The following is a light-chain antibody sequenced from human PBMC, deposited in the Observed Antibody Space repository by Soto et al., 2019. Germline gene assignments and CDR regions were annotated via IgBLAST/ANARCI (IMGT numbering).Light chain of an antibody. CDR1: QSVSIY. CDR2: AAS. CDR3: QQYNNWPRT. V-gene: IGKV3-15*01. J-gene: IGKJ1*01. Sequence: IVLPQTPGTLSLSPGERATLSCRASQSVSIYLAWYQQKPGQAPRLLIYAASTRATGIPARFSGSGSGTEFTLTISSLQSEDFVVYYCQQYNNWPRTFGQGTKVDNK.